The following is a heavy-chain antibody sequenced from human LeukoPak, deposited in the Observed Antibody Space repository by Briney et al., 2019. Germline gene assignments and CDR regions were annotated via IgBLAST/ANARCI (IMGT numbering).Heavy chain of an antibody. V-gene: IGHV4-34*01. CDR1: GGSFSGYY. CDR2: IYYSGST. CDR3: ASGYCSGGSCSYYYYYYGMDV. J-gene: IGHJ6*02. Sequence: PSETLSLTCAVYGGSFSGYYWSWIRQPPGKGLEWIGSIYYSGSTYYNPSLKSRVTISVDTSKNQFSLKLSSVTAADTAVYYCASGYCSGGSCSYYYYYYGMDVWGQGTTVTVSS. D-gene: IGHD2-15*01.